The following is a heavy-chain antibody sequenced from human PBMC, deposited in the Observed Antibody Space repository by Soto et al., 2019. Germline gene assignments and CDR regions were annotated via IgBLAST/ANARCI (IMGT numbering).Heavy chain of an antibody. CDR2: ISYDGSNK. J-gene: IGHJ6*02. CDR3: ARDSYGTYSDYGDYYYGMDV. Sequence: PGGSLRLSCAASGFTFSSYAMHWVRQAPGKGLEWVAVISYDGSNKYYADSVKGRFTISRDNSKNTLYLQMNSLRAEDTAVYYCARDSYGTYSDYGDYYYGMDVWGQGTTVTVSS. D-gene: IGHD4-17*01. CDR1: GFTFSSYA. V-gene: IGHV3-30-3*01.